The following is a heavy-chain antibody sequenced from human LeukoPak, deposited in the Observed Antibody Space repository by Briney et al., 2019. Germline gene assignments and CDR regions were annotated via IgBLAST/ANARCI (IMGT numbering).Heavy chain of an antibody. D-gene: IGHD3-22*01. CDR2: IYSSGST. CDR1: GGSITSYY. V-gene: IGHV4-59*01. J-gene: IGHJ5*02. CDR3: ARDPSGYYDSSGYL. Sequence: SETLSLTCTVSGGSITSYYWSWSRQPPGTGLEWIGYIYSSGSTNCNPSLKSRVTISVDTSKNQFSLKLSSVTAADTAVYYCARDPSGYYDSSGYLWGQGTLVTVSS.